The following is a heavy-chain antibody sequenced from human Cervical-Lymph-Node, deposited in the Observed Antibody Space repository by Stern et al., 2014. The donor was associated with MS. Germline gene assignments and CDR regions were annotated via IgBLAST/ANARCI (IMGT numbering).Heavy chain of an antibody. J-gene: IGHJ2*01. V-gene: IGHV3-9*01. D-gene: IGHD6-19*01. CDR1: GFTFDEYA. CDR3: AKDPLHMAVTGVDWYFDL. Sequence: EVQLLESGGGLVQPGRSLRLSCAGSGFTFDEYAIHWVRQGPGKGLEWVSGITWNSGVIGYADSVKGRFTISREHGKNSLYLQMNNLRPEDTALYYCAKDPLHMAVTGVDWYFDLWGRGTLVTVSS. CDR2: ITWNSGVI.